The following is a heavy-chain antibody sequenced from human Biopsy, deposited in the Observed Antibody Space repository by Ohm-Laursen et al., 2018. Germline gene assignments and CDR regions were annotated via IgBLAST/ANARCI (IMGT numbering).Heavy chain of an antibody. CDR2: LWYDGTNK. D-gene: IGHD1-1*01. Sequence: SLRLSCSAFGFSFSSYGMHWVRQAPGKGLEWVAVLWYDGTNKYYADSVKGRFTISRDNSKNTLYLQMNSLGAEDTAMYYCARPTNARAGGAPFDIWGQGTMVTVSS. V-gene: IGHV3-33*01. CDR3: ARPTNARAGGAPFDI. J-gene: IGHJ3*02. CDR1: GFSFSSYG.